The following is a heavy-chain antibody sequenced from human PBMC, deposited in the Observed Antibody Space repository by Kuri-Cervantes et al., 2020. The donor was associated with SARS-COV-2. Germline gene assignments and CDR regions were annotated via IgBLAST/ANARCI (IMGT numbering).Heavy chain of an antibody. CDR2: IRYDGSET. J-gene: IGHJ4*02. CDR3: ARDCSTGLCTSFDY. V-gene: IGHV3-30*02. D-gene: IGHD2-8*02. CDR1: GFTFSNFG. Sequence: GESLKISCVASGFTFSNFGMHWVRQAPGKGLEWVAYIRYDGSETHYADSVKGRFSISRDNSKNSLYVQMDSLTPEDMAMYYCARDCSTGLCTSFDYWGQGTLVTVST.